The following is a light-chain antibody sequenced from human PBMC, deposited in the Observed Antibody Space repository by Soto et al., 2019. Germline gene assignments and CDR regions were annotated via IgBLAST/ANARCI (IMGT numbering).Light chain of an antibody. CDR2: EVT. Sequence: QSVLTQPASVSGSPGQSITISCTGASTDVGTYNLVSWYQQHPGKAPKLVVFEVTKRPSGVSDRFSGSKSGNTASLTISGLQADDESDYYCCSYAGNDIWVFGGGTKLTVL. CDR1: STDVGTYNL. V-gene: IGLV2-23*02. CDR3: CSYAGNDIWV. J-gene: IGLJ3*02.